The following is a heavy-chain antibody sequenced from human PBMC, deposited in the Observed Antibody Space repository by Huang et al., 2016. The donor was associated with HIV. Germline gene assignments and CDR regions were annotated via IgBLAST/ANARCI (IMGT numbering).Heavy chain of an antibody. CDR1: GGTFSSYA. CDR2: ISPIYGTA. D-gene: IGHD3-22*01. J-gene: IGHJ4*02. V-gene: IGHV1-69*13. Sequence: QVQLVQSGAEVKKPGSSVKVSCKASGGTFSSYAISWVRRAPGQGLEWMGGISPIYGTANYAQKFQSRVTITADESTSTAYMELSSLRAEDTAVYYCARARGYYDSSVSYYFDYWGQGTLVTVSS. CDR3: ARARGYYDSSVSYYFDY.